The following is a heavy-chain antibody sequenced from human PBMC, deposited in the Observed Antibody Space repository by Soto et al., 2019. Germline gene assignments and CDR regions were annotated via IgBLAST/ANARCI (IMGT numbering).Heavy chain of an antibody. D-gene: IGHD5-12*01. Sequence: QVQLVESGGGVVQPGRSLRLSCAASGFTFSSYGMHWVRQAPGKGLEWVAVIWYDGSNKYYADSVKGRFTISRDNSKNTLYLQMNSLRAVDTAVYYCARLGGGYSGYGPGYYYGMDVWGQGTTVTVSS. CDR2: IWYDGSNK. CDR3: ARLGGGYSGYGPGYYYGMDV. CDR1: GFTFSSYG. J-gene: IGHJ6*02. V-gene: IGHV3-33*01.